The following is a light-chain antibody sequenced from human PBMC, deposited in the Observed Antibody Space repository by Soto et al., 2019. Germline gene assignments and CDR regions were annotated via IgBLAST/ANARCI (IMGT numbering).Light chain of an antibody. Sequence: DIQMTQSPSSLSASIGDRVILTCRASQSINYYLNWYQQQPGKAPKLLVSTAASLRSGVPSRFSGSASGTDFALTISSLQPEDFATYYCQQSFTTPYTFGQGTKLEI. CDR1: QSINYY. V-gene: IGKV1-39*01. CDR3: QQSFTTPYT. J-gene: IGKJ2*01. CDR2: TAA.